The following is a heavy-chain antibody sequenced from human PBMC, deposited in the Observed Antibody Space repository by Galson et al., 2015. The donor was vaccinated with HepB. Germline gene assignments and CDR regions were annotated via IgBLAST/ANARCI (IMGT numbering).Heavy chain of an antibody. V-gene: IGHV1-2*02. J-gene: IGHJ6*02. Sequence: SVKVSCKASGYTFTGYYMHWVRQAPGQGLEWMGWINPNSGGTNYAQKFQGRVTMTRDTSISTAYMELSRLRSDDTAVYYCATVGGHYYYGMDVWGQGTTVTVSS. D-gene: IGHD2-8*02. CDR2: INPNSGGT. CDR1: GYTFTGYY. CDR3: ATVGGHYYYGMDV.